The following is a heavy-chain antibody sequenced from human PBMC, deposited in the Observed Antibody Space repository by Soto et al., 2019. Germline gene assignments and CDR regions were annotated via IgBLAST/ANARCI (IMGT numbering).Heavy chain of an antibody. D-gene: IGHD3-22*01. CDR1: GFTFSSYW. V-gene: IGHV3-74*01. J-gene: IGHJ4*02. Sequence: GGSLRLSCGASGFTFSSYWLHWVRQAPGKWLVWVSRINSDGSSTSYADSVKGRFTISRDNAKNTLYLQMNSLRAEDTAVYYCARGGYYYDSSGYSYYWGQGTLVTVSS. CDR3: ARGGYYYDSSGYSYY. CDR2: INSDGSST.